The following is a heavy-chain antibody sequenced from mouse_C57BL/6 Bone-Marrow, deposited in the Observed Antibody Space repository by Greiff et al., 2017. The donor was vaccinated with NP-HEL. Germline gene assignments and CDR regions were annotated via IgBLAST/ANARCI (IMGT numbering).Heavy chain of an antibody. Sequence: EVQGVESGGGLVKPGGSLKLSCAASGFTFSSYAMSWVRQTPEKRLEWVATISDGGSYTYYPDNVKGRFTSSRDNAKNNVYLQMSHLKSEDTAMYYCARITTGTSFDDWGQGTTLTVSS. CDR3: ARITTGTSFDD. V-gene: IGHV5-4*01. CDR2: ISDGGSYT. J-gene: IGHJ2*01. D-gene: IGHD1-2*01. CDR1: GFTFSSYA.